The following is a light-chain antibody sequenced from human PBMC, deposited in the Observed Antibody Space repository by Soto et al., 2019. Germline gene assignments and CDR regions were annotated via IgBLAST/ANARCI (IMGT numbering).Light chain of an antibody. V-gene: IGKV3-20*01. J-gene: IGKJ1*01. Sequence: LSPGERATLSCRASQSVSSSYLAWYQQKRGQAPRLLVYGASSRATGIPDRFSGGGSGADFTLTISRLEPEDVAVYYCQQYGSSGTFGQGTKVDIK. CDR1: QSVSSSY. CDR3: QQYGSSGT. CDR2: GAS.